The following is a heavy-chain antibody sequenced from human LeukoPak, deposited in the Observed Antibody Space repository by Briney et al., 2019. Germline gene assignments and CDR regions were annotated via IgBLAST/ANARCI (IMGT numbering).Heavy chain of an antibody. CDR2: IYYSGST. J-gene: IGHJ3*02. CDR1: GGSISSSSYY. Sequence: SETLSLTCTVSGGSISSSSYYWGWIRQPPGKGLEWIGSIYYSGSTYYNPSLKSRVTISVDTSKNQFSLKLSSVTAVDTAVHYCAREYCSSTSCYLENDAFDIWGQGTMVTVSS. CDR3: AREYCSSTSCYLENDAFDI. V-gene: IGHV4-39*07. D-gene: IGHD2-2*01.